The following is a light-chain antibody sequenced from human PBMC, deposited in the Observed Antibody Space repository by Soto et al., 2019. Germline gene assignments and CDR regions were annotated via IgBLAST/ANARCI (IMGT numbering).Light chain of an antibody. CDR3: CSYAGSYTVV. V-gene: IGLV2-11*01. CDR2: DVS. CDR1: SSDVGGYDY. J-gene: IGLJ2*01. Sequence: QSALTQPRSVSGSPGQSVTISCTGTSSDVGGYDYVSWYQQHPGKAPKLMISDVSKRPSGVPDRFSGSKSGNTASLTISGLQVEDEADYYCCSYAGSYTVVFGGGTKLTVL.